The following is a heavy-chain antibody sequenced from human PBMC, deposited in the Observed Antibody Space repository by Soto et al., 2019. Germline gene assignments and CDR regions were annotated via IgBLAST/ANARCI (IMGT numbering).Heavy chain of an antibody. J-gene: IGHJ6*02. CDR1: AYTFTGYY. CDR2: INPNSGGT. V-gene: IGHV1-2*02. D-gene: IGHD2-15*01. CDR3: ARDPCSGGSCYGMDV. Sequence: VSCNASAYTFTGYYMHWVRQAPVQGLEWMGWINPNSGGTNCAQKFQGRVTMTRDTSISTAYMELSRLRSDDTAVYYCARDPCSGGSCYGMDVWGQGTTVTVSS.